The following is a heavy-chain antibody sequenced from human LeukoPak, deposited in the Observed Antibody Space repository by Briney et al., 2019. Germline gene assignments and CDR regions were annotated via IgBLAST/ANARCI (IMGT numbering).Heavy chain of an antibody. Sequence: QPGGSLRLSCAASGFTVSSNYMSWVRQAPGKGLEWVSVVYSGGSTYYADSVKGRFTISRDNSKNTLYLQMNSLRTEDTAVYYCAVSALTGTGDYWGQGTLVTVSS. CDR2: VYSGGST. CDR1: GFTVSSNY. J-gene: IGHJ4*02. D-gene: IGHD1-20*01. V-gene: IGHV3-66*02. CDR3: AVSALTGTGDY.